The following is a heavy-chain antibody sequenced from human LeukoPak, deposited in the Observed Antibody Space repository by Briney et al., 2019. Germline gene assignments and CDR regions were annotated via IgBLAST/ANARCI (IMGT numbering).Heavy chain of an antibody. CDR3: ARENLTMIVSLNWFDP. Sequence: GASVKVSCKATGGTFSSHTISWVRQAPGQGLEWMGRLIPILGIANYAQKFQGRVTLTHDKPPSIAYMELSSLRSEDTAVYCCARENLTMIVSLNWFDPWGQGTLVTVSS. CDR1: GGTFSSHT. J-gene: IGHJ5*02. D-gene: IGHD3-22*01. V-gene: IGHV1-69*04. CDR2: LIPILGIA.